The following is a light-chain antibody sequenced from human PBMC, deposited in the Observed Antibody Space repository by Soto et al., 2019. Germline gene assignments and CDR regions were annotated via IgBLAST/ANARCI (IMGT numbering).Light chain of an antibody. V-gene: IGKV1-33*01. CDR1: QDISNY. CDR2: AAS. Sequence: DIQMTQSPSSLSASVGDRVTITCQASQDISNYLNWYQHKPGKAPKLLIYAASNLETGVPSRFTGSGSGTDFTFTISSLQPGDIGTYYCQQYDNLRYTFGQGTKLESK. CDR3: QQYDNLRYT. J-gene: IGKJ2*01.